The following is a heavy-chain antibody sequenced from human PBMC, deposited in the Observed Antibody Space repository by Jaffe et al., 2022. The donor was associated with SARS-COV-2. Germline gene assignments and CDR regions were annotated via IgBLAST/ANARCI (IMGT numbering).Heavy chain of an antibody. Sequence: EVQLVESGGGLVKPGGSLRLSCAASGFTFSSYSMNWVRQAPGKGLEWVSSISSSSSYIYYADSVKGRFTISRDNAKNSLYLQMNSLRAEDTAVYYCARERVVVVATLHYYYYGMDVWGQGTTVTVSS. CDR3: ARERVVVVATLHYYYYGMDV. CDR2: ISSSSSYI. CDR1: GFTFSSYS. V-gene: IGHV3-21*01. D-gene: IGHD2-15*01. J-gene: IGHJ6*02.